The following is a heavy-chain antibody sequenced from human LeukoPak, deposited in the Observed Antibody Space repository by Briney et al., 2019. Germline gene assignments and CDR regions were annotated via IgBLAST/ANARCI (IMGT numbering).Heavy chain of an antibody. J-gene: IGHJ4*02. CDR2: IYYSGST. CDR1: GGSFSGYY. Sequence: SETLSLTCAVYGGSFSGYYWSWIRQPPGKGLEWIGYIYYSGSTYYNPSLKSRVTISVDTSKNQFSLKLSSVTAADTAVYYCARQPGIAAAEVDYWGQGTLVTVSS. V-gene: IGHV4-59*08. D-gene: IGHD6-13*01. CDR3: ARQPGIAAAEVDY.